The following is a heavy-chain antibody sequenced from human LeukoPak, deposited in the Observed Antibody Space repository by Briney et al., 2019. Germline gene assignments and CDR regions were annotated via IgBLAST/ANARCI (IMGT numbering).Heavy chain of an antibody. Sequence: SETLSLTRTVSGGSIRSYYWSWIRQPAGKGLEWIGRIYTSGSTNYNPSLMSRVTLSLDTSKNQFSLKVNSVTAADTAVYYCARDPGYYGSGSRGAFDYWGQGTLVTVSS. J-gene: IGHJ4*02. CDR2: IYTSGST. CDR3: ARDPGYYGSGSRGAFDY. D-gene: IGHD3-10*01. V-gene: IGHV4-4*07. CDR1: GGSIRSYY.